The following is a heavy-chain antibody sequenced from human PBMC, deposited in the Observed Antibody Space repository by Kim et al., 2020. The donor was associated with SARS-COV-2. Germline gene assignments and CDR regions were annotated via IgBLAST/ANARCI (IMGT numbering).Heavy chain of an antibody. D-gene: IGHD6-13*01. CDR1: GYTFTTYY. CDR3: ARDQAVAAAVPFDY. Sequence: ASVKVSCKASGYTFTTYYMHWVRQAPGQGLEWMGIINPSGGSTTYAQKFQGRGTMPRDTSTSKVYMALSSLRSEDTAVYYCARDQAVAAAVPFDYWGQRT. J-gene: IGHJ4*02. V-gene: IGHV1-46*01. CDR2: INPSGGST.